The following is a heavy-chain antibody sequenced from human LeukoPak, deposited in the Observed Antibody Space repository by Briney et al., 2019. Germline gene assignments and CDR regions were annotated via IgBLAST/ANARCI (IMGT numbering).Heavy chain of an antibody. Sequence: QPGGSLRLSCAASGFTFSSYGMHWVRQAPGKGLEWVAFIRYDGSNKYYADSVKGRFTISRDNSKNTLYLQMNSLRAEDAAVYYCANKLMATFTNHDAFDIWGQGTMVTVSS. CDR1: GFTFSSYG. CDR3: ANKLMATFTNHDAFDI. V-gene: IGHV3-30*02. J-gene: IGHJ3*02. CDR2: IRYDGSNK. D-gene: IGHD5-24*01.